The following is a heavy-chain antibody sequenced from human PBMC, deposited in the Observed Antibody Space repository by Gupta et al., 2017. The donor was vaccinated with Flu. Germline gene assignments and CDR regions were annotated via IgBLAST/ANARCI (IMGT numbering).Heavy chain of an antibody. CDR3: GRGGFIGLLALVGALTLDP. D-gene: IGHD3-16*02. V-gene: IGHV3-7*01. CDR2: IRQDGSEM. J-gene: IGHJ5*02. CDR1: GFTFSDYW. Sequence: EVQLVESGGGLVQPGRSLRLSGVGSGFTFSDYWMNWVRQSPGKGLQWVASIRQDGSEMYYVDSVKGRFTISRDNAKNSVFLQMNSLTVEDTAVYYCGRGGFIGLLALVGALTLDPWGQGALVTV.